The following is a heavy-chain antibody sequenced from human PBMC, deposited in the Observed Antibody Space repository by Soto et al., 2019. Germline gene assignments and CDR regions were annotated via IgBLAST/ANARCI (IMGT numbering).Heavy chain of an antibody. CDR2: ISSSGSTI. V-gene: IGHV3-11*01. Sequence: QVQLVESGGGLVKPGGSLRLSCAASGFTFSDYYMSWIRQAPGKGLEWVSYISSSGSTIYYADSVKGRFTISRDNAKKSQYMQMNSLGAEDTAVYYCARARRDSGYDQGYYYYNMDVWGKGTTVTVSS. CDR3: ARARRDSGYDQGYYYYNMDV. CDR1: GFTFSDYY. D-gene: IGHD5-12*01. J-gene: IGHJ6*03.